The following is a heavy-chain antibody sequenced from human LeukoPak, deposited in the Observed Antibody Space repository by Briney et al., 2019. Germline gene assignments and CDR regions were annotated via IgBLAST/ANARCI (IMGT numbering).Heavy chain of an antibody. D-gene: IGHD3-3*01. CDR2: INHSGST. CDR3: ARGPSFWIRRFDY. V-gene: IGHV4-34*01. J-gene: IGHJ4*02. CDR1: GGSFSGYY. Sequence: SETLSLTCAVYGGSFSGYYWSWIRQPPGTGLEWIGEINHSGSTNYNPSLKSRVTISVDTSKNQFSLKLSSVTAADTAVYYCARGPSFWIRRFDYWGQGTLVTVSS.